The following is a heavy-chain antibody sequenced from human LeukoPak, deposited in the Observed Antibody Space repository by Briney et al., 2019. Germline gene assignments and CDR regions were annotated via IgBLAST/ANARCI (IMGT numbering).Heavy chain of an antibody. V-gene: IGHV1-69*01. CDR2: IIPIFGTA. CDR1: GGTFSSYA. Sequence: SVTVSCKASGGTFSSYAISWVRQAPGQGLEWMGGIIPIFGTANYAQKFQGRVTITADESTSTAYMELSSLRSEDTAVYYCARLVGANLPYGMDVWGQGTTVTVSS. D-gene: IGHD1-26*01. J-gene: IGHJ6*02. CDR3: ARLVGANLPYGMDV.